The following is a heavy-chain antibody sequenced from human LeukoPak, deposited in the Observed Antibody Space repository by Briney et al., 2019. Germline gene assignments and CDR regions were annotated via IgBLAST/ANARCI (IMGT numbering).Heavy chain of an antibody. V-gene: IGHV4-30-2*01. Sequence: SQTLSLTCAVSGVSISSGGYSWSWIRQPPGKGLEWIGYIYHSGSTYYNPSLKTRVTISVARSKTQFSLKLSSVTAADTAVYYCARVVYYYGSASYHGHWYFDLWGRGTLVTVSS. CDR3: ARVVYYYGSASYHGHWYFDL. CDR2: IYHSGST. CDR1: GVSISSGGYS. D-gene: IGHD3-10*01. J-gene: IGHJ2*01.